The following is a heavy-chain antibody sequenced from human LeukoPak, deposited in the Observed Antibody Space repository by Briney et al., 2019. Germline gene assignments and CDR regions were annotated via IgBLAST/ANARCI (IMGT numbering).Heavy chain of an antibody. D-gene: IGHD6-13*01. Sequence: SETLSLTCTVSGGSISTTSYYWGWIRQSPGKGLEYIGSVFYTGSTHYNPSLKSRVTISVDTSRNQFSLNLNSVTAADTAIYYCARHPYSCSYYPWFDPWGQGTLVTVSS. CDR2: VFYTGST. CDR3: ARHPYSCSYYPWFDP. J-gene: IGHJ5*02. CDR1: GGSISTTSYY. V-gene: IGHV4-39*01.